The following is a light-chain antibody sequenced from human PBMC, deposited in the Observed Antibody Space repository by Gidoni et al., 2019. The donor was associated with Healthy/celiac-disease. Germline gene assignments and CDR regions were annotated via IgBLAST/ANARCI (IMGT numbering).Light chain of an antibody. CDR1: QSVSSN. V-gene: IGKV3-15*01. CDR3: QQYNNWPPLYT. CDR2: AAS. J-gene: IGKJ2*01. Sequence: EIVMTQSPATLSVSPGERATLSCRASQSVSSNLAWYQQKPGQAPRLLSYAASTRATDIPARFSGSGSGTEFTLTISSLQSEDFAVYYCQQYNNWPPLYTFGQGTKLEIK.